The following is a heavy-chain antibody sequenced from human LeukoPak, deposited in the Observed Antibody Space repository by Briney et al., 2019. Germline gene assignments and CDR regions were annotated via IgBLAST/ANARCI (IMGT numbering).Heavy chain of an antibody. CDR1: GGSISSSSYY. CDR3: ARRRYSSGYIDY. D-gene: IGHD6-25*01. V-gene: IGHV4-39*01. CDR2: IYYDGST. J-gene: IGHJ4*02. Sequence: SETLSLTCTVSGGSISSSSYYWGWLRQPPGKGLEWIGSIYYDGSTYYNPSLKSRVTISVDTSKNQFSLKLSSVTAADTAVYYCARRRYSSGYIDYWGQGTLVTVSS.